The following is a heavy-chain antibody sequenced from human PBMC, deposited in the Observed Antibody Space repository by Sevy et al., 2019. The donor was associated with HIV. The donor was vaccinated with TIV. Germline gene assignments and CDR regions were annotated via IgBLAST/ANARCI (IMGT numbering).Heavy chain of an antibody. CDR1: GYTFSSYR. J-gene: IGHJ4*02. CDR3: ARAYCSAGRYYSLAY. CDR2: ISALNGDT. V-gene: IGHV1-18*01. Sequence: ASVKVSCKASGYTFSSYRITWVRQAPGQGPEWIGWISALNGDTNYAQKLQGRVTMTADTSTSTVYMDLRSLRSDDTAVYYCARAYCSAGRYYSLAYWGQGTLVTVSS. D-gene: IGHD2-15*01.